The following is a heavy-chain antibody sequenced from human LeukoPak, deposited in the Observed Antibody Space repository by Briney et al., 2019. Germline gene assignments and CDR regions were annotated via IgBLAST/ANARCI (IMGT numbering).Heavy chain of an antibody. Sequence: SVKVSCKASGGTFSSYAISWVRQAPGQGLEWMGGIIPIFGTANYAQKFQGRVTITADESTSTAYMELSSLRSEDTAVYYCARIRYCSSTSCYWGAFDIWGQGTMVTVSS. CDR2: IIPIFGTA. J-gene: IGHJ3*02. D-gene: IGHD2-2*01. V-gene: IGHV1-69*13. CDR3: ARIRYCSSTSCYWGAFDI. CDR1: GGTFSSYA.